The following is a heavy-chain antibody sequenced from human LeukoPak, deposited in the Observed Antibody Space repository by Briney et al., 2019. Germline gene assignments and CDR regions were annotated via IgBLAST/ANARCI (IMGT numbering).Heavy chain of an antibody. V-gene: IGHV3-15*01. D-gene: IGHD1-26*01. CDR1: GCTISNGR. CDR3: TSTSE. J-gene: IGHJ4*02. Sequence: GGSLRLSCAASGCTISNGRNRWARQAPGKGLEWVGRIKSKTDGGTTDYAAPVKGRFTILRDDSKNTLYLQMNSLKTEDTAVLYCTSTSEGGLGTLVTVSS. CDR2: IKSKTDGGTT.